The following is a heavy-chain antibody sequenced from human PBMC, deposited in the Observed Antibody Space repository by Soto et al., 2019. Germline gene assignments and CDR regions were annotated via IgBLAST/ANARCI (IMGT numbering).Heavy chain of an antibody. CDR2: TSYDGSNK. CDR3: ARRWALSVVDY. J-gene: IGHJ4*02. CDR1: GFTFSSYG. D-gene: IGHD2-15*01. Sequence: PGGSLRLSCAASGFTFSSYGMHWVRQAPGKGLEWVAVTSYDGSNKYYADSVKGRFTISRDNSKNTLYLQMNSLRAEDTAVYYCARRWALSVVDYWGQGTLVTVSS. V-gene: IGHV3-30*03.